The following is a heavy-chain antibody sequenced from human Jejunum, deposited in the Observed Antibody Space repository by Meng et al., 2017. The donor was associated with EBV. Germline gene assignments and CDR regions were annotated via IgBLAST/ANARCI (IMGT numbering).Heavy chain of an antibody. CDR3: VKKGTRLTTHGYHFDY. V-gene: IGHV1-3*04. D-gene: IGHD2-15*01. CDR1: GYTFNSYA. Sequence: GQVVEPGCEVKEPGASVKVSCKASGYTFNSYAIHWVRQAPGQRLEWMGWIHTDNGGTKYSQEFQDRVTITRDTSASTAYMEISSLRSEDTAVYYCVKKGTRLTTHGYHFDYWGQGTLVTVSS. J-gene: IGHJ4*02. CDR2: IHTDNGGT.